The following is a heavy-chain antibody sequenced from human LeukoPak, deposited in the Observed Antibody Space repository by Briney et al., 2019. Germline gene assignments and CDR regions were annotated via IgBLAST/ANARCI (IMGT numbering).Heavy chain of an antibody. CDR2: INPSGGST. CDR1: GYTFTSYY. Sequence: EASVKVSCKASGYTFTSYYMHWVRQAPGQGLEWMGIINPSGGSTSYAQKFQGRATMTRDTSTSTVYMELSSLRSEDTAVYYCARDGGYDFWSGYHRPDYWGQGTLVTVSS. CDR3: ARDGGYDFWSGYHRPDY. V-gene: IGHV1-46*01. J-gene: IGHJ4*02. D-gene: IGHD3-3*01.